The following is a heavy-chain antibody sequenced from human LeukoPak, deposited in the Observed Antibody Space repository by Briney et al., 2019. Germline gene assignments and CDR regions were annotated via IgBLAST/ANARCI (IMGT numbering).Heavy chain of an antibody. CDR1: GFTFSSYW. Sequence: GGSLRLSCAASGFTFSSYWMSWVRQGPGKGLEWVALVSYDGGSKYYADSVKGRITISRDNSKNTLHLQMDSLNTEDTAVYYCARVKGGIAAAGNYFDYWGQGALVTVSS. D-gene: IGHD6-13*01. V-gene: IGHV3-30-3*01. CDR3: ARVKGGIAAAGNYFDY. J-gene: IGHJ4*02. CDR2: VSYDGGSK.